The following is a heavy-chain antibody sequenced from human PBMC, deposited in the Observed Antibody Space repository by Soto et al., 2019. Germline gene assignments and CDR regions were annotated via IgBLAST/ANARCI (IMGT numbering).Heavy chain of an antibody. CDR2: IYYSGST. CDR3: ARVDSQAYCGGDCDYSFDY. Sequence: SETLSLTCTVSGGSISSYYWSWIRQPPGKGLEWIGYIYYSGSTNYNPSLKSRVTISVDTSKNQFSLKLSSVTAADTAVYYCARVDSQAYCGGDCDYSFDYWGQGTLVTVSS. V-gene: IGHV4-59*01. D-gene: IGHD2-21*02. J-gene: IGHJ4*02. CDR1: GGSISSYY.